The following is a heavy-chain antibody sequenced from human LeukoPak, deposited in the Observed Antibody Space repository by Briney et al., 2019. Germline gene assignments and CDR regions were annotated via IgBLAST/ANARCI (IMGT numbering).Heavy chain of an antibody. J-gene: IGHJ5*02. CDR1: GGSISSYY. CDR3: ARESAKSLGLFDP. V-gene: IGHV4-59*01. CDR2: IYYSGST. Sequence: PSETLSLTCTVSGGSISSYYWSWIRQPPGKGLEWIGYIYYSGSTNYNPSLKSRVTISVDTSKNQFSLKLSSVTAADTAVYYCARESAKSLGLFDPWGQGTLVTVSS. D-gene: IGHD3-16*01.